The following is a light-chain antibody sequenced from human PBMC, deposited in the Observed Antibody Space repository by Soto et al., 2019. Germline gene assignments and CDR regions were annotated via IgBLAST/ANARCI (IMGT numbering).Light chain of an antibody. CDR3: QAWDSSTAWEV. CDR2: QDS. Sequence: SYELTQPPSVSVSPGQTASITCSGDKLGDKYACWYQQKPGQSPVLVIYQDSKRPSGIPERFSGSNSGNTATLTISGTQAMDEADYYCQAWDSSTAWEVFGRGTKLTVL. V-gene: IGLV3-1*01. J-gene: IGLJ2*01. CDR1: KLGDKY.